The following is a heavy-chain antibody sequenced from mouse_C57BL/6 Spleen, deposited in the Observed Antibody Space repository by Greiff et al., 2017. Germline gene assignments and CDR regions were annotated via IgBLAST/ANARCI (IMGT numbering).Heavy chain of an antibody. CDR1: GFTFSDYY. CDR3: AREKGYVAMDY. CDR2: INYDGSST. V-gene: IGHV5-16*01. J-gene: IGHJ4*01. Sequence: EVQVVESEGGLVQPGSSMKLSCTASGFTFSDYYMAWVRQVPEKGLEWVANINYDGSSTYYLDSLKSRFIISRDNAKNILYLQMSSLKSEDTATYYCAREKGYVAMDYWGQGTSVTVSS.